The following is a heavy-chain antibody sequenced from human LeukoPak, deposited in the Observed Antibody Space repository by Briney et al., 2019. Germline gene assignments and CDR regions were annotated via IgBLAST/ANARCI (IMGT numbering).Heavy chain of an antibody. V-gene: IGHV3-30*03. D-gene: IGHD5-18*01. CDR1: GFSFSNYV. J-gene: IGHJ5*02. Sequence: GGSLRLSCAASGFSFSNYVMSWVRQAPGKGLEWVAVISHDGTKKYYADSVKGRFIISRDNPKNTVFLQMNSLRNEDTAVYYCARGDLIQLWSPSFDPWGQGTLVTVSS. CDR2: ISHDGTKK. CDR3: ARGDLIQLWSPSFDP.